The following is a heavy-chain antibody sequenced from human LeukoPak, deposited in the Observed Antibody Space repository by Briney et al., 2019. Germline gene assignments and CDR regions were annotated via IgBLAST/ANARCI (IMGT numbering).Heavy chain of an antibody. CDR2: INSDGSST. Sequence: GGSLRLSCAASGFTFSSYWMHWVRRAPGKGLVWVSRINSDGSSTSYADSVKGRFTISRDNAKNTLYLQMNSLRAEDTAVYYCARAGIAAAGTTYFDYWGQGTLVTVSS. V-gene: IGHV3-74*01. J-gene: IGHJ4*02. CDR1: GFTFSSYW. D-gene: IGHD6-13*01. CDR3: ARAGIAAAGTTYFDY.